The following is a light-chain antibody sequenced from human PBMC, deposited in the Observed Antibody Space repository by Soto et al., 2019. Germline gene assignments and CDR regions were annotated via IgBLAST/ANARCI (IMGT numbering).Light chain of an antibody. V-gene: IGKV3-15*01. CDR3: QQHNNWPPLT. J-gene: IGKJ4*01. Sequence: EIVMTQSPATLSVSPGERVTLSCRASQSVGTNFAWYQQKPGQAPRLLIYDASTRATDIPVRFSGSGSGTEFTLTISSLQSEDSAVYYCQQHNNWPPLTFGGGTKVEI. CDR1: QSVGTN. CDR2: DAS.